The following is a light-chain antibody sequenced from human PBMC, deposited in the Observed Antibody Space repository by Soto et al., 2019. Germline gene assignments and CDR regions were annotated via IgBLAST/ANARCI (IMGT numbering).Light chain of an antibody. V-gene: IGKV3-15*01. CDR1: QSVSSN. CDR3: QQYNNWPPWT. Sequence: ETVMTQSPATLSVSPGERATLSCRASQSVSSNLAWYQQKPGQAPRLIIYGASTRANGIPARFSGSGSGTELTLTISSLQSEDFAVYYCQQYNNWPPWTFGQGTKVDIK. J-gene: IGKJ1*01. CDR2: GAS.